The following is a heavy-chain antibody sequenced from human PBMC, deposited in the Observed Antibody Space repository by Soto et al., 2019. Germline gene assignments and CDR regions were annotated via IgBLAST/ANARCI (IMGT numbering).Heavy chain of an antibody. D-gene: IGHD3-9*01. CDR1: GYTFTNYA. CDR3: ARGQGVRYFDWYFDY. V-gene: IGHV1-8*01. CDR2: MNPNSGNT. J-gene: IGHJ4*02. Sequence: ASVKVSCKASGYTFTNYAINWVRQATGQGLEWMGWMNPNSGNTGYAQKFQGRVTMTRNTSISTAYMELSSLRSEDTAVYYCARGQGVRYFDWYFDYWGQGTLVTVSS.